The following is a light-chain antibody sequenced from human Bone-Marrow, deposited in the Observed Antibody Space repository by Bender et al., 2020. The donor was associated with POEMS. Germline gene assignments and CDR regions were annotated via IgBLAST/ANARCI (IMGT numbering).Light chain of an antibody. CDR1: ALPKQY. CDR3: LSAETSAKYV. CDR2: KDS. J-gene: IGLJ1*01. V-gene: IGLV3-25*03. Sequence: SYELTQPPSVSVSPGQTARITCSGDALPKQYTYWYQQKPGQAPVLVIYKDSERPSGIPERFSGSSSGTTVTLTISGVQAEDEADYYCLSAETSAKYVFGPGTKLTVL.